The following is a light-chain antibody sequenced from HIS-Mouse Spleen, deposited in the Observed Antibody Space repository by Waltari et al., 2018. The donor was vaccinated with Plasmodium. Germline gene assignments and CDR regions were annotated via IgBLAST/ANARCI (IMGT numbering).Light chain of an antibody. CDR1: AFPKKY. V-gene: IGLV3-25*03. CDR3: QSADSSGTYWV. CDR2: EDS. J-gene: IGLJ3*02. Sequence: SYELTQPPSVSVSPGQTARITCSGDAFPKKYAYWYQQKSGQAPVLVIYEDSKRPSGIPERFSGSSSGTTVTLTISGVQAEDEADYYCQSADSSGTYWVFGGGTKLTVL.